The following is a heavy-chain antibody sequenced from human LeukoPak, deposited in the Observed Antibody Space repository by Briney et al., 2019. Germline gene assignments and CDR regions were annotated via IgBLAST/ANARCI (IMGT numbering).Heavy chain of an antibody. V-gene: IGHV5-51*01. Sequence: RGESLKISCKGSGYSFTSYWIGWVRQMPGKGLEWMGIIYPGDSDTRYSPSFQGQFTISADKSISTAYLQWSSLKASNTAMYYCARIDYGDYENWFDPWGQGTLVTVSS. D-gene: IGHD4-17*01. J-gene: IGHJ5*02. CDR1: GYSFTSYW. CDR3: ARIDYGDYENWFDP. CDR2: IYPGDSDT.